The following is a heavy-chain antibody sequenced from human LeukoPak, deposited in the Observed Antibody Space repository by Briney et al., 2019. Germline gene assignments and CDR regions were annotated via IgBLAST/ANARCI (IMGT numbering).Heavy chain of an antibody. J-gene: IGHJ4*02. D-gene: IGHD3-22*01. CDR1: GYTFTSYG. Sequence: AASVTVSCKASGYTFTSYGISWVRQAPGQGLEWMGWISAYNGNTNYAQKLQGRVTMTTDTSTSTAYMELRSLRSDDTAVYYCARDYYDSSGYYWLLPRLYYFDYWGQGTLVTVSS. V-gene: IGHV1-18*01. CDR3: ARDYYDSSGYYWLLPRLYYFDY. CDR2: ISAYNGNT.